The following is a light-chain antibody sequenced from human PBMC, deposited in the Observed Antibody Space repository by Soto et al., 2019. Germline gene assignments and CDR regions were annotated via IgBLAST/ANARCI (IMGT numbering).Light chain of an antibody. J-gene: IGKJ1*01. Sequence: DIQMTQSPSTLSASVGERVTITCRASQSISSWLAWYQQKPGKAPKLLIYDASSWESGVPSRFSGSGSGTEFTLTISGLQPDDFATYYCHQYNSYWTFGQGTKVEIK. CDR1: QSISSW. V-gene: IGKV1-5*01. CDR2: DAS. CDR3: HQYNSYWT.